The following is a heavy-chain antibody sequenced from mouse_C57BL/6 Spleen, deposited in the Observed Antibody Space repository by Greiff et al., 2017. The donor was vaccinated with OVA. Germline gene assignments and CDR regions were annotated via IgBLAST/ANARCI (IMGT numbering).Heavy chain of an antibody. V-gene: IGHV14-4*01. CDR3: TFIYDGSCAY. CDR1: GFNIKDDY. Sequence: VQLQQSGAELVRPGASVKLSCTASGFNIKDDYMHWVKQRPEQGLEWIGWIDPENGDTEYASKFQGKATITADTSSNTAYLQLSSLTSEDTAVYYCTFIYDGSCAYWGQGTLVTVSA. D-gene: IGHD2-3*01. J-gene: IGHJ3*01. CDR2: IDPENGDT.